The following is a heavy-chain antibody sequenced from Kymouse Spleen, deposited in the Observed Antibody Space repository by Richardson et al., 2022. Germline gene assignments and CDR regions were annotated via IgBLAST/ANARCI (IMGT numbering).Heavy chain of an antibody. V-gene: IGHV4-4*02. J-gene: IGHJ6*02. CDR1: GGSISSSNW. D-gene: IGHD3-10*01. Sequence: QVQLQESGPGLVKPSGTLSLTCAVSGGSISSSNWWSWVRQPPGKGLEWIGEIYHSGSTNYNPSLKSRVTISVDKSKNQFSLKLSSVTAADTAVYYCARENYGSGSYYNGYYGMDVWGQGTTVTVSS. CDR2: IYHSGST. CDR3: ARENYGSGSYYNGYYGMDV.